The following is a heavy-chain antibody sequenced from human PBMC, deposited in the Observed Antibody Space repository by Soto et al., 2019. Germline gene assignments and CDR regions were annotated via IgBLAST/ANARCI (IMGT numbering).Heavy chain of an antibody. CDR2: IDQTGRT. V-gene: IGHV4-34*01. J-gene: IGHJ6*02. Sequence: QVQLQQWGAGLLKPSETLSLTCAVSGESFSDYFWSWIRQPPGKGLEWIGEIDQTGRTNYNPSLMSRVIMSVDTSKNQFSLNLCSVTDADTAMYYCARGVGSGRDYGLDVWGQGTTVTVS. CDR3: ARGVGSGRDYGLDV. CDR1: GESFSDYF. D-gene: IGHD3-10*01.